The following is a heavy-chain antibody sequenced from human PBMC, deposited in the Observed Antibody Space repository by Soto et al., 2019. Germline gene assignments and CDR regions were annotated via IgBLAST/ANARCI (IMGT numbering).Heavy chain of an antibody. CDR2: IRSKGNDYAT. Sequence: EVQLVESGGGLVQPGGSLKLSCATSGFTFSASAIYWVRQASGNGLEWIGRIRSKGNDYATAYAASVKDRFTISRDDSTATAYLHINSLKSEDTAVYYCYASRGIAVAGDIIEYWGQGTQVTVSS. CDR3: YASRGIAVAGDIIEY. J-gene: IGHJ4*02. CDR1: GFTFSASA. V-gene: IGHV3-73*01. D-gene: IGHD6-19*01.